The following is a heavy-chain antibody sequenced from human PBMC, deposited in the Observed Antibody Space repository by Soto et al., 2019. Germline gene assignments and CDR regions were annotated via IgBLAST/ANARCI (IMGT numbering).Heavy chain of an antibody. CDR2: INHSGST. D-gene: IGHD6-13*01. CDR3: ARVLAAAGKWFDP. CDR1: GGSISSYY. J-gene: IGHJ5*02. Sequence: SETLSLTCTVSGGSISSYYWSWIRQPPGKGLEWIGEINHSGSTNYNPSLKSRVTISVDTSKNQFSLKLSSVTAADTAVYYCARVLAAAGKWFDPWGQGTLVTVSS. V-gene: IGHV4-34*01.